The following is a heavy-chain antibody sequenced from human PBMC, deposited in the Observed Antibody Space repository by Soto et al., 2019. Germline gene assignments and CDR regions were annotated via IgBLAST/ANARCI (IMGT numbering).Heavy chain of an antibody. CDR3: AIDSWTPFFIDY. CDR1: GFTFSDYY. Sequence: PGGSLRLSCAASGFTFSDYYMSWIRQAPGKGLEWVSYISSSGSTIYYADSVKGRFTISRDNAKNSLYLQMNSLRAEDTAVYYCAIDSWTPFFIDYWGQGTLVTVSS. CDR2: ISSSGSTI. J-gene: IGHJ4*02. D-gene: IGHD1-1*01. V-gene: IGHV3-11*01.